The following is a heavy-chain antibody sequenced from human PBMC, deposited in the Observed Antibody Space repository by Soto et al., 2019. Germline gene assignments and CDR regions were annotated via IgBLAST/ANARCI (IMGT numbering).Heavy chain of an antibody. Sequence: TLSLTCPVSGGSISSSSYYWGWIRQPPGKGLEWIGSIYYSGSTYYNPSLKSRVTISVDTSKNQFSLKLSSVTAADTAVYYCARHLNSITIFGVVSTGFDYWGQGTLVTVSS. CDR1: GGSISSSSYY. CDR3: ARHLNSITIFGVVSTGFDY. V-gene: IGHV4-39*01. CDR2: IYYSGST. D-gene: IGHD3-3*01. J-gene: IGHJ4*02.